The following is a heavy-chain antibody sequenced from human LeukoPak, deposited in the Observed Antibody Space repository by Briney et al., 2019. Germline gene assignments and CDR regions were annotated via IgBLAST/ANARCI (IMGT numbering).Heavy chain of an antibody. J-gene: IGHJ5*01. CDR1: GFAFSVYA. V-gene: IGHV3-23*01. D-gene: IGHD6-19*01. CDR2: INANSGTT. Sequence: PGGSLRLSWTASGFAFSVYAVSWLRQPPGKGLEWVSTINANSGTTSYAASVRGRFTISRDNSKNTLYLQLNTLRADDTATYYCAKPISGGLAVTADWFHPWGQGTLVVVSS. CDR3: AKPISGGLAVTADWFHP.